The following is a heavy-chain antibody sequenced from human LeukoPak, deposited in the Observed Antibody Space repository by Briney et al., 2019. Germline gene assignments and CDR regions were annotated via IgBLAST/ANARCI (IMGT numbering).Heavy chain of an antibody. CDR2: ITSNSGGT. V-gene: IGHV1-2*06. CDR1: ANSFSDYS. CDR3: ARGGSGSGYLYYFDY. Sequence: ASVKVSCKASANSFSDYSMHWVRQAPGQGVEWMGRITSNSGGTTYAQNFQGRVTMTRDTSINTAYMELSGLTSDDTAVYYCARGGSGSGYLYYFDYWGQGTLVSVPS. J-gene: IGHJ4*02. D-gene: IGHD3-10*01.